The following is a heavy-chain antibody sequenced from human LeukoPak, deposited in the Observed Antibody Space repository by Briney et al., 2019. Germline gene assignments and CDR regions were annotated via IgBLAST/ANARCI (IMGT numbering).Heavy chain of an antibody. CDR2: ISGSNGIT. CDR1: GFTFSTYA. CDR3: ARNENSGWGYFDY. D-gene: IGHD5-12*01. Sequence: PGGSLRLSCAASGFTFSTYAMSWVRQAPGKGLEWVSVISGSNGITFYVGSVKGRFTISRDNSKDTLYLQMNSLRAEDTAVYYCARNENSGWGYFDYWGQGTLVTVSS. J-gene: IGHJ4*02. V-gene: IGHV3-23*01.